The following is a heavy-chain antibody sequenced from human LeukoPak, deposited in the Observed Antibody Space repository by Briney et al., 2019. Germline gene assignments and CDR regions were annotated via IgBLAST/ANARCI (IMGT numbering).Heavy chain of an antibody. Sequence: PSETLSLTCTVSGGSISSYYWSWIRQPAGKGLEWIGRIYTSGSTSYNPSLKSRVTMSVDTSKNQFSLKLSSVTAADTAVYYCARDFSPTVVTRDAFDIWGQGTMVTVSS. J-gene: IGHJ3*02. CDR1: GGSISSYY. CDR2: IYTSGST. CDR3: ARDFSPTVVTRDAFDI. D-gene: IGHD4-23*01. V-gene: IGHV4-4*07.